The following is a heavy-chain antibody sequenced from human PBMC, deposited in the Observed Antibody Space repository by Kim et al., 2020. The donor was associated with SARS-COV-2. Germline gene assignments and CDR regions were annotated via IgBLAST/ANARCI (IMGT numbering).Heavy chain of an antibody. CDR3: ARDRVLWFGELWERCHPDYSYGMDV. CDR1: GYTFTSYY. V-gene: IGHV1-46*01. J-gene: IGHJ6*02. Sequence: ASVKVSCKASGYTFTSYYMHWVRQAPGQGLEWMGIINPSGGSTSYAQKFQGRVTMTRDTSTSTVYMELSSLRSEDTAVYYCARDRVLWFGELWERCHPDYSYGMDVWGQGTTVTVSS. CDR2: INPSGGST. D-gene: IGHD3-10*01.